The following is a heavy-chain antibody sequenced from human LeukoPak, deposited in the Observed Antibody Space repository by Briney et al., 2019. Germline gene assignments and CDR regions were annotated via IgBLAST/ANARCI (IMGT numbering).Heavy chain of an antibody. V-gene: IGHV3-9*01. CDR2: ISWNSGSI. CDR3: ARHLYSSTWYDY. D-gene: IGHD6-13*01. Sequence: GRSLRLSCAASGFSFDDYAMHWVRQAPAKGLEWVSGISWNSGSIDYADSVKGRFTISRDNAKNSLYLQMNSLRPEDTALYYCARHLYSSTWYDYWGQGTLVTVSS. J-gene: IGHJ4*02. CDR1: GFSFDDYA.